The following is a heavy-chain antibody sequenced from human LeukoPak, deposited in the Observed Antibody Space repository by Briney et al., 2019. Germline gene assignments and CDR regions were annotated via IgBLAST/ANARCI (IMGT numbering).Heavy chain of an antibody. CDR1: GYTFTGYY. D-gene: IGHD4-23*01. J-gene: IGHJ4*02. CDR3: ARDGHGGNSFDY. Sequence: ASVKVSCKASGYTFTGYYMHWVRQAPGQGLEWMGWTNPNSGGTDYAQKFQDRVTMTRDTSISTAYMELSRLTSDDTTVYYCARDGHGGNSFDYWGQGALVTVSS. V-gene: IGHV1-2*02. CDR2: TNPNSGGT.